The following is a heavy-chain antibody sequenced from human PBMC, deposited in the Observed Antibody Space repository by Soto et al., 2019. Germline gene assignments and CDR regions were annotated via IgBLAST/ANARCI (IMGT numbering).Heavy chain of an antibody. CDR1: GFTFSSYS. D-gene: IGHD3-10*01. V-gene: IGHV3-48*01. J-gene: IGHJ4*02. Sequence: GGSLRLSCAASGFTFSSYSMNWVRQAPGKGLEWVSYISTSSTIYYADSVKGRFTISRDNAKNSLYLQMNSLRAEDTVVYYCARETYYYGTGSYGFWGQGTLVTVSS. CDR2: ISTSSTI. CDR3: ARETYYYGTGSYGF.